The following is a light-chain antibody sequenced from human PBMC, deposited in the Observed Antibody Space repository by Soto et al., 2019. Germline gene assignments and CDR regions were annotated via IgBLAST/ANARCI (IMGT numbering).Light chain of an antibody. CDR2: ATS. CDR1: QSISIF. CDR3: QHYNDSPWT. V-gene: IGKV1-5*03. J-gene: IGKJ1*01. Sequence: DIHLTQSPSTLSASVGDRATITCRASQSISIFLAWYQQKPGKAPNLLIYATSTLETGVSSRFSGSGSGTEFTLTISSLQPDDSATYYCQHYNDSPWTFGQGTKVEIK.